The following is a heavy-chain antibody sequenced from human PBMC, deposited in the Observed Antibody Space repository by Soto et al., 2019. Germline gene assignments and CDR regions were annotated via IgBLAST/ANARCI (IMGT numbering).Heavy chain of an antibody. V-gene: IGHV3-30*03. D-gene: IGHD2-15*01. J-gene: IGHJ4*02. Sequence: QVQLVESGGGVVQPGRSLRLSCAGSGFTFSNYGLHWVRQTPGKGLEWVAFISHDGSNKYYADSVTGRFTISRDSSKSTLYLQMDSLRVEDTAVYYCATDGAPRYCSGRSCHPAGAYWGQGTLVTVSS. CDR1: GFTFSNYG. CDR3: ATDGAPRYCSGRSCHPAGAY. CDR2: ISHDGSNK.